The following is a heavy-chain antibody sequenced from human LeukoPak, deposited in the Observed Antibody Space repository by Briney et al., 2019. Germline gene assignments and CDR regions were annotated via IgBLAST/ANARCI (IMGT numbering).Heavy chain of an antibody. CDR1: GFTFSSYA. J-gene: IGHJ4*02. D-gene: IGHD5-18*01. CDR2: ISGGGSST. CDR3: AKQRGQWIQLWSFDY. Sequence: GGSLRLSCAASGFTFSSYAMSWVRQAPGRGLEWVSAISGGGSSTYSADSVKGRFTISRENSRDTLYLQMNSLRAEDTAVYYCAKQRGQWIQLWSFDYWGQGTLATVSS. V-gene: IGHV3-23*01.